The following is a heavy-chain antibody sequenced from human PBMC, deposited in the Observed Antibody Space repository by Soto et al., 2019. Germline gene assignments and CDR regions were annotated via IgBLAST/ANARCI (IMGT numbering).Heavy chain of an antibody. Sequence: QVQLVQSGAEVKKPGSSVKVSCKASGGTFSSYAISWVRQAPGQGLEWMGGIIPIFGTANYAQKFQGRVTVTAGEAPSTAYLGLSSLRSANTAVYYCSIPTPMVRYYGMDVWGQGTTVTVSS. D-gene: IGHD3-10*01. CDR1: GGTFSSYA. V-gene: IGHV1-69*12. CDR2: IIPIFGTA. J-gene: IGHJ6*02. CDR3: SIPTPMVRYYGMDV.